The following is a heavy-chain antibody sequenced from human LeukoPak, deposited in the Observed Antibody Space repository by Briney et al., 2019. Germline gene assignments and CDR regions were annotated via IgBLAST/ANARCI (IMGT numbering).Heavy chain of an antibody. Sequence: GGSLRLSCAASGFTFSSYAMSWVRQAPGKGLEWVSAISGSGGSTYYADSVKGRFTISRDNSKNTLYLQMNSLRAEDTAVYCCAKSLPITMARGFPVDYWGQGTLVTVSS. CDR3: AKSLPITMARGFPVDY. CDR2: ISGSGGST. D-gene: IGHD3-10*01. J-gene: IGHJ4*02. CDR1: GFTFSSYA. V-gene: IGHV3-23*01.